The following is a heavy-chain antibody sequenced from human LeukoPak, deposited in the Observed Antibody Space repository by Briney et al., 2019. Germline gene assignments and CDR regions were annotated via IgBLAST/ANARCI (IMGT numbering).Heavy chain of an antibody. CDR1: GFTFSDYD. V-gene: IGHV3-13*01. Sequence: GRSLRLSCAASGFTFSDYDMHWVRQATGKGLEWVSAIGTAGDTCYTGSVKGRFTISRENAKNSLYLQMNSLRAGDTAVYYCARVAKERVGGVYYFDYWGQGTLVTVSS. CDR3: ARVAKERVGGVYYFDY. CDR2: IGTAGDT. D-gene: IGHD1-1*01. J-gene: IGHJ4*02.